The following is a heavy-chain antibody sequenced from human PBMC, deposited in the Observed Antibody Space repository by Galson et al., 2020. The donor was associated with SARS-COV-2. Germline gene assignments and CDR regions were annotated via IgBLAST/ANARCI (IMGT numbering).Heavy chain of an antibody. CDR3: SREGWQGGY. CDR2: IKGDGSET. D-gene: IGHD6-19*01. Sequence: GGSLRLSCEVSGFTFNDFWMSWFRQAPGKRLEWVANIKGDGSETNYADFVKGRFSISRDNAANSLYLQMNSLRVEDSAVYYCSREGWQGGYWGQGTRVTVSS. J-gene: IGHJ4*02. CDR1: GFTFNDFW. V-gene: IGHV3-7*01.